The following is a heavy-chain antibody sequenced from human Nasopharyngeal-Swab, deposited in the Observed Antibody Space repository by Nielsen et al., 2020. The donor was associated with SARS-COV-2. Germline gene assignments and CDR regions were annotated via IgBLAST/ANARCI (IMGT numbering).Heavy chain of an antibody. CDR3: ARQSRSRSGWLPPSDY. J-gene: IGHJ4*02. Sequence: SETLSLTCTVSGGSISSSSYYWGWIRQPPGKGLEWIGSIYYSGSTYYNPSLKSRVTISVDTSKNQFSLKLSPVTAADTAVYYCARQSRSRSGWLPPSDYWGQGTLVTVSS. D-gene: IGHD6-19*01. CDR1: GGSISSSSYY. V-gene: IGHV4-39*01. CDR2: IYYSGST.